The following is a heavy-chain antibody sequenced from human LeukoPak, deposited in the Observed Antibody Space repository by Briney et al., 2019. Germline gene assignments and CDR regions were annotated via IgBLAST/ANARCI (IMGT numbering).Heavy chain of an antibody. CDR2: IYYSGST. Sequence: SETLSLTCTVSGGSISSYDWSWIRQPPGKGLEWIGYIYYSGSTNYNPSLKGRVTISVDTSKNQFSLKLSSVTAADTAVYYCAREDQWPGGYYGMDVWGKGTTVTVSS. CDR3: AREDQWPGGYYGMDV. V-gene: IGHV4-59*01. D-gene: IGHD6-19*01. J-gene: IGHJ6*04. CDR1: GGSISSYD.